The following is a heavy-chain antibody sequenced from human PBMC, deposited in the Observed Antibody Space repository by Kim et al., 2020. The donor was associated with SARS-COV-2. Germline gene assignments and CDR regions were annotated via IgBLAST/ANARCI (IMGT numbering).Heavy chain of an antibody. D-gene: IGHD2-15*01. Sequence: SETLSLTCAVSGGSISSSNWWSWVRQPPGKGLEWIGEIYHSGSTNYNPSLKSRVTISVDKSKNQFSLKLSSVTAADTAVYYCASKCSGGSCYSAGYWGQGTLVTVSS. CDR1: GGSISSSNW. J-gene: IGHJ4*02. CDR3: ASKCSGGSCYSAGY. CDR2: IYHSGST. V-gene: IGHV4-4*02.